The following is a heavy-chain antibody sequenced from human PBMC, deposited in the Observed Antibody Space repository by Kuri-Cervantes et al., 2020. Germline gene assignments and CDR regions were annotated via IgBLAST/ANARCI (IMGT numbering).Heavy chain of an antibody. CDR2: ISSSSSTI. J-gene: IGHJ4*02. V-gene: IGHV3-48*01. Sequence: GGSLRLSCAASGFTFSSYSMNWVRQAPGKGLEWVSYISSSSSTIYYADSVKGRFTISRDNAKNSLYLQMNSLRAEDTAVYYCAWGRSHSGGFLFDYWGQGTLVTVSS. CDR3: AWGRSHSGGFLFDY. D-gene: IGHD1-26*01. CDR1: GFTFSSYS.